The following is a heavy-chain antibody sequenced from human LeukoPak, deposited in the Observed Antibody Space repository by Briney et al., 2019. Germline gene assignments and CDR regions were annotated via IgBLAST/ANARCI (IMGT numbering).Heavy chain of an antibody. V-gene: IGHV3-66*01. Sequence: GGSLRLSCAASGFTVSSNYMSWVRQAPGKGLEWVSVIYSGGSTYYADSVKGRFTISRDNSKNTLYLQMNSLRAEDTAVYYCARIDYGGQTYAFDIWGQGTMVTVSS. CDR1: GFTVSSNY. J-gene: IGHJ3*02. CDR3: ARIDYGGQTYAFDI. D-gene: IGHD4-17*01. CDR2: IYSGGST.